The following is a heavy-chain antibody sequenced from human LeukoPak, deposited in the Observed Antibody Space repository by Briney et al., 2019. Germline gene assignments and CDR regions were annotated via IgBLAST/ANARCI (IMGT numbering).Heavy chain of an antibody. J-gene: IGHJ4*02. D-gene: IGHD6-19*01. Sequence: ASVNVSCKASGYTFTSYYMHWVRQAPGQGREWMGIINPSGGSTSYAQKFQGRVTMTRDTSTSTVYMELSSLRSEDTAVYYCAREGSGLIPFDYWGQGTLVTVSS. CDR2: INPSGGST. CDR3: AREGSGLIPFDY. CDR1: GYTFTSYY. V-gene: IGHV1-46*01.